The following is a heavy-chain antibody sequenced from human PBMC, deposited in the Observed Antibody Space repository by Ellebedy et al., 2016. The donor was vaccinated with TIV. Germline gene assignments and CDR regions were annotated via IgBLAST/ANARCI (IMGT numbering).Heavy chain of an antibody. V-gene: IGHV4-38-2*02. Sequence: SETLSLTCTVSNYSISSGSYWGWIRPPAGKGLEWIGSIYHVGGTYHNPSLKSRVTISVDTSKNHLYLKLSSVTAADTAVYYCASGYYDTLTGSTGGDFDSWGQGTLVTVSS. CDR1: NYSISSGSY. CDR3: ASGYYDTLTGSTGGDFDS. CDR2: IYHVGGT. J-gene: IGHJ4*02. D-gene: IGHD3-9*01.